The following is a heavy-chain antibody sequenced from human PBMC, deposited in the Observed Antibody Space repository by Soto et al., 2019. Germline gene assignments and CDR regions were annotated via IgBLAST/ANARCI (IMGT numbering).Heavy chain of an antibody. Sequence: QVQLVQSGAEVKKPGSSVKVSCKASGGTFSSYTISWVRQAPGQGLELMGRIILILGIANYAQKFQGRVTITADKSTSTAYMELSSLRSEDTAVYYCAREESRYYYYYMDVWGKGTTVTVSS. CDR2: IILILGIA. V-gene: IGHV1-69*08. J-gene: IGHJ6*03. CDR1: GGTFSSYT. CDR3: AREESRYYYYYMDV.